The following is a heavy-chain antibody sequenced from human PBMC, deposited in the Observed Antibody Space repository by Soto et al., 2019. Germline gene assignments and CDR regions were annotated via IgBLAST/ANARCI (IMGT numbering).Heavy chain of an antibody. CDR2: IKEDGSEK. J-gene: IGHJ4*02. CDR3: ARGPAYCGGDCYSYFVY. Sequence: EVQLVESGGGLVQPGGSLRLSCAASGFTFRSYWMSWVRQAPGKRLEWVANIKEDGSEKDYGDSVKGRFTISRDNAKNSLYLQVNSLRAEDTAVYYCARGPAYCGGDCYSYFVYWGQGTLVTVSS. D-gene: IGHD2-21*02. V-gene: IGHV3-7*05. CDR1: GFTFRSYW.